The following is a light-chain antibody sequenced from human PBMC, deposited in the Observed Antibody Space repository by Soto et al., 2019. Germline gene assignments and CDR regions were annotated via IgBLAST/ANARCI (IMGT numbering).Light chain of an antibody. CDR3: AVYTSSDML. CDR2: DVS. V-gene: IGLV2-14*03. J-gene: IGLJ3*02. CDR1: NHDIGGYTY. Sequence: QSALTQPASVSGSPGQSITISCTGTNHDIGGYTYVSWYRHHPGKATELLIYDVSNRPSGVSNRFSGSKSGSTASLTISRLQADDEAAYYCAVYTSSDMLFGGGTKLTVL.